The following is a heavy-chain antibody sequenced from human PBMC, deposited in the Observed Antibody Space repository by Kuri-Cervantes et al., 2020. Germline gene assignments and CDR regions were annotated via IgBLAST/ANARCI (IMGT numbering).Heavy chain of an antibody. CDR1: GGSISSYY. CDR2: INHSGST. D-gene: IGHD6-19*01. CDR3: AGGKAAGRQWLVRRWIDP. J-gene: IGHJ5*02. Sequence: SESLSLSCTVSGGSISSYYWSWIRQPPGKGLEWIGEINHSGSTNYNPSLKSRVTISVDTSKNQFSLKLSSVTAADTALYYCAGGKAAGRQWLVRRWIDPWGQGTLVTVSS. V-gene: IGHV4-34*01.